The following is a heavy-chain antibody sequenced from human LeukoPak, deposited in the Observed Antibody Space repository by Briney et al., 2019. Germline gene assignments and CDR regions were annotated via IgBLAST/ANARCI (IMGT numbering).Heavy chain of an antibody. CDR2: INHSGGT. D-gene: IGHD3-10*01. Sequence: SETLSLTCAVYGGSFSSYYWSWIRQPPGKGLQWIGEINHSGGTNYNPSLKSRVIISIDTSKNQFSLKVTSVTAADTAVYYCARGRYYGSRSHWYFDLWGRDTLVTVSS. CDR3: ARGRYYGSRSHWYFDL. CDR1: GGSFSSYY. J-gene: IGHJ2*01. V-gene: IGHV4-34*01.